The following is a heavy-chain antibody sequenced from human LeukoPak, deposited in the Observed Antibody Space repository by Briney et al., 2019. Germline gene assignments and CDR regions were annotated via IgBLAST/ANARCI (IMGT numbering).Heavy chain of an antibody. V-gene: IGHV3-74*01. J-gene: IGHJ4*02. CDR2: LHSDGTST. CDR1: GFTLSNYW. D-gene: IGHD6-25*01. CDR3: ARSGWPYYFDY. Sequence: PGGSLRLSCAASGFTLSNYWMHSVRQAPGKGLVWVSRLHSDGTSTNYADSVRGRFTISRDNARNTLYLQMNTLRAEDTALYYCARSGWPYYFDYWGQGTLVTVSS.